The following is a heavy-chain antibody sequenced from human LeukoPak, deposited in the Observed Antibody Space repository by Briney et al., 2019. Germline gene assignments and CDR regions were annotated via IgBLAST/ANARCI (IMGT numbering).Heavy chain of an antibody. CDR2: IYYSGST. CDR1: GGSISSYY. J-gene: IGHJ4*02. V-gene: IGHV4-59*01. Sequence: SETLSLTCTVSGGSISSYYWSWIRQPPGKGLEWIGYIYYSGSTNHNPSLKSRVTISVDTSKNQFSLKLSSVTAADTAVYYCARQGGWLSPLDYWGQGTLVTVSS. D-gene: IGHD3-16*02. CDR3: ARQGGWLSPLDY.